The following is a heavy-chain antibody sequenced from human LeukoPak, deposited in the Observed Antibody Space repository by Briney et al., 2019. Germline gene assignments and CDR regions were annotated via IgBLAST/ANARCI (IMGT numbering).Heavy chain of an antibody. J-gene: IGHJ4*02. CDR2: ISPYNGNT. Sequence: GATVKVSCTASGYTFSIYGISWVRKAPGQGHELVAWISPYNGNTNYAQKFQGRLTMTTDSSTSTAYMELRSLRSDDTAVYYCAKDRASIVGAKDYWGQGTLVTVSS. CDR3: AKDRASIVGAKDY. D-gene: IGHD1-26*01. V-gene: IGHV1-18*01. CDR1: GYTFSIYG.